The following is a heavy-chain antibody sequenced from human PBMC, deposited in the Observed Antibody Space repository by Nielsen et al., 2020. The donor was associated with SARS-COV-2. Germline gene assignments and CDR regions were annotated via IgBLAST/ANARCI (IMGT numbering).Heavy chain of an antibody. CDR3: ARERVGGITIFGVVTRYGMDV. CDR2: IYYSGST. D-gene: IGHD3-3*01. V-gene: IGHV4-30-4*01. Sequence: WICQPPGKGLEWIGYIYYSGSTYYNPSLKSRVTISVDTSKNQFSLKLSSVTAADTALYYCARERVGGITIFGVVTRYGMDVWGQGTTVTVSS. J-gene: IGHJ6*02.